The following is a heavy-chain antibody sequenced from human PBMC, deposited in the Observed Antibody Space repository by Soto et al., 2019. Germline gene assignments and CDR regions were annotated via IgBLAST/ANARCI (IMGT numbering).Heavy chain of an antibody. J-gene: IGHJ5*02. CDR2: TYFRSKWYN. V-gene: IGHV6-1*01. CDR1: GDSVSSNTAS. CDR3: AKGDNLGPKTGYAFDP. D-gene: IGHD5-12*01. Sequence: SQTLSLTCAISGDSVSSNTASWNWIRQSPSRGLEWLGRTYFRSKWYNDYAVSVKSRIIINPDTSNNQFSLQLNSVTPEDTAVYFCAKGDNLGPKTGYAFDPWGQGILVTVST.